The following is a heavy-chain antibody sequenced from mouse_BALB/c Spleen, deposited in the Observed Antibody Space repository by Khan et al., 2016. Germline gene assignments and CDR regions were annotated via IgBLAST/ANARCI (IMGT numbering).Heavy chain of an antibody. CDR3: ARAGYYGYLAY. V-gene: IGHV4-1*02. D-gene: IGHD1-1*01. CDR2: INPDSSTI. J-gene: IGHJ3*01. Sequence: EVKLLESGGGLVQPGGSLKLSCAASGFDFSRYWMSWVRQAPGIGLEWIGEINPDSSTINYTPSLKYKFFISKDNAKNTLYLQMSKVRSEDTALYYCARAGYYGYLAYWGQGTLVTVSA. CDR1: GFDFSRYW.